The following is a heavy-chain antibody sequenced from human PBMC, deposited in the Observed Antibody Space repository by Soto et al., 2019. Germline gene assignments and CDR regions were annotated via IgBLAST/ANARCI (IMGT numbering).Heavy chain of an antibody. CDR1: GGSISSYY. CDR3: ARGLAAAGWIDP. D-gene: IGHD6-13*01. CDR2: IYYTGSA. J-gene: IGHJ5*02. V-gene: IGHV4-59*01. Sequence: NPSETLSLTCTVSGGSISSYYWSWIRQPPGKGLEWIGHIYYTGSAHYDPSLKSRLTMSIDTPKNQFSLTMTSVSAADTAMYYCARGLAAAGWIDPWGQGHRVTVSS.